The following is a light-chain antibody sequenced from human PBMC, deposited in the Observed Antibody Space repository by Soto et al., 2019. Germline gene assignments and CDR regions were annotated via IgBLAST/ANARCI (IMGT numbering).Light chain of an antibody. CDR1: QSISSGY. CDR2: GAS. J-gene: IGKJ3*01. CDR3: QQCGIAPFT. Sequence: EIVLTQSPGPLSLSPGERATLSCRASQSISSGYLAWYQQKPGRVPRLLIYGASNRAPGIPDKFTGSGSGTDFTFTITRLEPEDFAVYYCQQCGIAPFTFGPGTKVDIK. V-gene: IGKV3-20*01.